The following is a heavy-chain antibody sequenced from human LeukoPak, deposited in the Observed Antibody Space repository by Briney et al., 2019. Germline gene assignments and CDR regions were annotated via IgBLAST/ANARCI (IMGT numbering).Heavy chain of an antibody. CDR2: INPNSGGT. J-gene: IGHJ4*02. V-gene: IGHV1-2*02. CDR1: GYTFTGYY. CDR3: ARDSGPRIVVVTAIRY. Sequence: ASVKVSCKASGYTFTGYYMHWVRQAPGQGLEWMGWINPNSGGTNYAQKFQGRVTMTRDTSISTAYMELSRLRSDDTAVYYCARDSGPRIVVVTAIRYWGQGTLVTVSS. D-gene: IGHD2-21*02.